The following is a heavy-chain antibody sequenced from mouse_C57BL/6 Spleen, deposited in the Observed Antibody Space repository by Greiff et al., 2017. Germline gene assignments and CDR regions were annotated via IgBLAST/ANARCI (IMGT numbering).Heavy chain of an antibody. CDR3: TRSYDYDVAWFAY. CDR2: IDPETGGT. V-gene: IGHV1-15*01. CDR1: GYTFTDYE. D-gene: IGHD2-4*01. Sequence: QVQLKESGAELVRPGASVTLSCKASGYTFTDYEMHWVKQTPVHGLEWIGAIDPETGGTAYNQKFKGKAILTADKSSSTAYMELRSLTSEDSAVYYCTRSYDYDVAWFAYWGQGTLVTVSA. J-gene: IGHJ3*01.